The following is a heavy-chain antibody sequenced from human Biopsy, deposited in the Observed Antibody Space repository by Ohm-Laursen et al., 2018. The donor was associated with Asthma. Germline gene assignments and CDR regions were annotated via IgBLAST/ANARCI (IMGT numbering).Heavy chain of an antibody. V-gene: IGHV3-30-3*01. J-gene: IGHJ4*02. CDR1: GFTFRSCA. D-gene: IGHD3-3*01. CDR3: ARDVMEWYLPAFDF. CDR2: GGSYYDGGLK. Sequence: SLRLSCSASGFTFRSCAMHWVRQAPGKGLEWVAVGGSYYDGGLKYYADSVNGRFTVSRDDSKNTLYLQMNSLRPDDTAVYYCARDVMEWYLPAFDFWGQGTLVTVSS.